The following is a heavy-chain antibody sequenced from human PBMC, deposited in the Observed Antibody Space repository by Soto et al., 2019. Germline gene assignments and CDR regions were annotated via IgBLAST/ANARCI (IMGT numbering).Heavy chain of an antibody. CDR1: GYTFVSDG. V-gene: IGHV1-18*01. Sequence: QVQLVQSGAEVKEPGASVKVSCKASGYTFVSDGISWVRQAPGQGLEWMGWISPYNGNTNYVQKFQGRVTMTTDTLTSTVYMELRRLRADDKAVYYCSRDAQKWLVAAFDIWGQGTMVTVSS. J-gene: IGHJ3*02. D-gene: IGHD6-19*01. CDR3: SRDAQKWLVAAFDI. CDR2: ISPYNGNT.